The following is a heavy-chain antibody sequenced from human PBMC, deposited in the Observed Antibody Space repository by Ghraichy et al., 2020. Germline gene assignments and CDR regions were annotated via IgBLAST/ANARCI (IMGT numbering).Heavy chain of an antibody. V-gene: IGHV3-21*01. J-gene: IGHJ3*02. CDR3: ARDPITMILRDAFDI. CDR1: GFTFSSYS. CDR2: ISSSSSYI. Sequence: GGSLRLSCAASGFTFSSYSMNWVRQAPGKGLEWVSSISSSSSYIYYADSVKGRFTISRDNAKNSLYLQMNSLRAEDTAVYYCARDPITMILRDAFDIWGQGTMVTVSS. D-gene: IGHD3-22*01.